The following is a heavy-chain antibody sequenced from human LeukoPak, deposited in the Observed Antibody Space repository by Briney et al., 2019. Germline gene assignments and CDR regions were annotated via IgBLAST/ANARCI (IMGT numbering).Heavy chain of an antibody. CDR2: INPNSGGT. V-gene: IGHV1-2*02. CDR3: ARDSQYSSGWYSFDP. Sequence: ASVKVSCKASGYTFTGYYMHWVRQAPGQGLEWMGWINPNSGGTNYAQKFQGRVTMTRDTSISTAYMELSRLRSDDTAVYYCARDSQYSSGWYSFDPWGQGTLVTVSS. D-gene: IGHD6-19*01. CDR1: GYTFTGYY. J-gene: IGHJ5*02.